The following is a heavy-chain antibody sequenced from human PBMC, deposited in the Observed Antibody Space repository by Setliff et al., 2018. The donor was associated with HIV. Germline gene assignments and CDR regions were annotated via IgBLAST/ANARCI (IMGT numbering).Heavy chain of an antibody. V-gene: IGHV4-39*01. CDR1: GVSISSSSSY. D-gene: IGHD2-15*01. J-gene: IGHJ4*02. CDR3: VRLTGYCSGDSCFSGEFDY. CDR2: VYYNGKT. Sequence: SETLSLTCTVAGVSISSSSSYWGWIRQPPEKGLEWIGNVYYNGKTYNNPPLKSRVTVSVDTSKNQFSLKKSAVTASDTGMYYCVRLTGYCSGDSCFSGEFDYWGQGALVTVSS.